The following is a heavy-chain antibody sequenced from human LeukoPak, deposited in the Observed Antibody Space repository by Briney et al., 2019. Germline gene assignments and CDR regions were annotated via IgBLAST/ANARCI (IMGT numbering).Heavy chain of an antibody. Sequence: GGSLRLSCAASGFTVSSNYMSWVRQAPGKGLEWVANIKENENDENYLDAVKGRFTISTDNAKNSVDLHMHSLRVEDTAVYYCARSTAITDVDAFDIWGQGTMVTVSS. CDR2: IKENENDE. CDR3: ARSTAITDVDAFDI. J-gene: IGHJ3*02. D-gene: IGHD1-20*01. V-gene: IGHV3-7*01. CDR1: GFTVSSNY.